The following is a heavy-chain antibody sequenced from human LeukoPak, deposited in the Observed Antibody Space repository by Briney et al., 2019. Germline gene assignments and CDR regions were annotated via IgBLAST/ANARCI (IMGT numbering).Heavy chain of an antibody. CDR3: ARVSRYSYGYVYDY. D-gene: IGHD5-18*01. CDR1: GGSISSYY. J-gene: IGHJ4*02. CDR2: IYYSGST. V-gene: IGHV4-59*01. Sequence: SETLSLTCTASGGSISSYYWSWIRQPPGKGLEWIGYIYYSGSTNYNPSLKSRVTISVDTSKNQFSLKLSSVTAADTAVYYCARVSRYSYGYVYDYWGQGTLVTVSS.